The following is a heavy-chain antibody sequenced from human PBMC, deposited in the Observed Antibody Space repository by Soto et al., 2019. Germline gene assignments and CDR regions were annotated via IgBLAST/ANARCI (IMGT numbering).Heavy chain of an antibody. V-gene: IGHV1-24*01. J-gene: IGHJ4*02. D-gene: IGHD2-21*02. CDR1: GYTLTELS. CDR2: FDPEDGET. CDR3: ATVASCGGDCYFYYFDY. Sequence: ASVKVSCKVSGYTLTELSMHWVRQAPGKGLEWMGGFDPEDGETIYAQKFQGRVTMTEDTSTDTAYMELSSLRSEDTAVYYCATVASCGGDCYFYYFDYWGQGTLVTVSS.